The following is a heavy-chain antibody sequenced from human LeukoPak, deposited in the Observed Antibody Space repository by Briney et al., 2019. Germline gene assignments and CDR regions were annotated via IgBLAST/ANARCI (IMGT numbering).Heavy chain of an antibody. J-gene: IGHJ5*02. CDR3: ARNVLRFLEWSSAIDP. CDR2: IRFDGSNK. V-gene: IGHV3-30*02. D-gene: IGHD3-3*01. Sequence: GGSLRLSXAASGFTFSNYGMHWVSQSPGKGLEWLAFIRFDGSNKYYADSVKGRFTISRDNSKNTLYLQMNSLRAEDTAVYYCARNVLRFLEWSSAIDPWGQGTLVTVSS. CDR1: GFTFSNYG.